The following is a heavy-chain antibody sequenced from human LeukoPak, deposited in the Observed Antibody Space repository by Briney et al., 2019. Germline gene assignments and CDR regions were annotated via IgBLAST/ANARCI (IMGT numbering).Heavy chain of an antibody. CDR2: ISSSSSYI. D-gene: IGHD5-18*01. CDR1: GFTFSSYS. CDR3: ARDDGQLWSSDY. Sequence: GGSLRLSCAASGFTFSSYSMNWVRQAPGKGLEWVSSISSSSSYIYYADSVKGRFTISRDNAKNSLYLQMNSLRAEDTAVYYCARDDGQLWSSDYWGQGILVTVSS. V-gene: IGHV3-21*01. J-gene: IGHJ4*02.